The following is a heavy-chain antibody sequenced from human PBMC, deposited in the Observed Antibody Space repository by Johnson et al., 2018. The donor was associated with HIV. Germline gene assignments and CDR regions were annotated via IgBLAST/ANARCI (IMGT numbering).Heavy chain of an antibody. V-gene: IGHV3-30-3*01. CDR2: ISYDGTNK. CDR1: GFTFSGFA. J-gene: IGHJ3*02. D-gene: IGHD6-6*01. CDR3: ARDMGHRQLARDAFDI. Sequence: QMLLVESGGGVVQPGRSLRLSCSASGFTFSGFAMHWVRQAPGKGLEWLAFISYDGTNKYFTDSVKGRFTISRDNSKNTLFLQMNSLRPEDTAVYYCARDMGHRQLARDAFDIWGQGTMVTVSS.